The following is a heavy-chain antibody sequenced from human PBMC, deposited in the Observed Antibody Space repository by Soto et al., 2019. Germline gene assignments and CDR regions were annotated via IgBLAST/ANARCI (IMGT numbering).Heavy chain of an antibody. J-gene: IGHJ2*01. CDR3: AIDGTTVTPNWYLDL. V-gene: IGHV1-69*12. CDR1: GGTFSSYA. Sequence: QVQLVQSGAEVKKPGSSVKVSCKASGGTFSSYAISWVRQAPGQGLEWMGGIIPIFGTANSAQKFQGRVTITADESTSTADMELSSLRSEDTAVYYCAIDGTTVTPNWYLDLWGRGTLVTVAS. D-gene: IGHD4-17*01. CDR2: IIPIFGTA.